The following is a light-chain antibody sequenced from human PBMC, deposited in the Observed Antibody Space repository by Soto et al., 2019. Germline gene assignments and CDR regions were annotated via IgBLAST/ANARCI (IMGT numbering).Light chain of an antibody. CDR3: QQRYNWPLT. Sequence: EIVLTQSPATLSLSPGEGATLSGRASQPVSNFLAWYQQKPGQAPRLLIYDASKRATGIPARFSGSGSGTDFTLTISSLEPEDFAVYYCQQRYNWPLTFGGGTKVDIK. CDR2: DAS. J-gene: IGKJ4*01. V-gene: IGKV3-11*01. CDR1: QPVSNF.